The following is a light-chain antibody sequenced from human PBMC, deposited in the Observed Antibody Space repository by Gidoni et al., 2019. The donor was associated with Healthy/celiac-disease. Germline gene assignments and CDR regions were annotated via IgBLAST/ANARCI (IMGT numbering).Light chain of an antibody. CDR3: QQYGSSQWT. J-gene: IGKJ1*01. V-gene: IGKV3-20*01. CDR2: GAS. CDR1: QSVSSSY. Sequence: EIVFTPSPGTLSLSPGERATLSCRASQSVSSSYLAWYQQKPGQAPRLLIYGASSRATGIPDRFSGSGSGTDFTLTISRLEPEDFAVYYCQQYGSSQWTFGQGTKVEIK.